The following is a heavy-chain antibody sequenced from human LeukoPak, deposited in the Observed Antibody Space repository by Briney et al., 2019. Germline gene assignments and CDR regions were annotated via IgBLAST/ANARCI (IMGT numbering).Heavy chain of an antibody. CDR1: GGSFSGYY. V-gene: IGHV4-34*01. J-gene: IGHJ5*02. CDR3: ARGVWRQQLLQAYNWFDP. CDR2: INHSGST. Sequence: SETLSLTCAVYGGSFSGYYWSWIRQPPGKGLEWIGEINHSGSTNYNPSLKSRVTISVDTSKNQFSLKLSSVTAADTAVYYCARGVWRQQLLQAYNWFDPWGQGTLVTVSS. D-gene: IGHD6-13*01.